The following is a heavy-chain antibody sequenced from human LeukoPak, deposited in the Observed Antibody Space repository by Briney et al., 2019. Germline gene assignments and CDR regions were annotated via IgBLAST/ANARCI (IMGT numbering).Heavy chain of an antibody. V-gene: IGHV3-53*01. Sequence: GGSLRLSCAASGFTVSSNYMSWVRQAPGKGLEWVSVIYSGGSTYYADSVKGRFTISRDNSKNTLYLQMNSLRAEDTAVYFCARDLRTGDTDYWGQGTLVTVSS. CDR2: IYSGGST. CDR3: ARDLRTGDTDY. J-gene: IGHJ4*02. D-gene: IGHD7-27*01. CDR1: GFTVSSNY.